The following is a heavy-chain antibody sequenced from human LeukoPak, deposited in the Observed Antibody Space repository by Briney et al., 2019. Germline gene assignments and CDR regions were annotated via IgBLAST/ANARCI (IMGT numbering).Heavy chain of an antibody. Sequence: GGSLRLSCAASGFTFNTYTMNWVRQAPGKGLEWVSYISGSSGIIDYADSVRGRFTISRDNAKNSLYLQMNNLRAEDTAVYYCGSEPDYVDGEDWGQGTLVTVSS. V-gene: IGHV3-48*01. CDR3: GSEPDYVDGED. CDR1: GFTFNTYT. CDR2: ISGSSGII. D-gene: IGHD4/OR15-4a*01. J-gene: IGHJ4*02.